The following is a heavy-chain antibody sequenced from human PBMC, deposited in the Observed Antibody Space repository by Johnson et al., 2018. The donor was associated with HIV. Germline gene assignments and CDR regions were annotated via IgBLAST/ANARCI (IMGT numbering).Heavy chain of an antibody. Sequence: QVQLVESGGGVVQPGRSLRLSCAASGFTFSSYGMHWVRQAPGKGLEWVAVISYDGNNKYYADSVKGRFTISRDNAKNSLYLQMNSLRAEDTAVYYCARPVVADYRGVFDIWGQGTMVTVSS. D-gene: IGHD3-22*01. CDR1: GFTFSSYG. CDR3: ARPVVADYRGVFDI. J-gene: IGHJ3*02. CDR2: ISYDGNNK. V-gene: IGHV3-30*19.